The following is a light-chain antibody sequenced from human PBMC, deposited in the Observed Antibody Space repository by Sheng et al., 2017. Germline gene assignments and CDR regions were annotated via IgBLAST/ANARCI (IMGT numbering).Light chain of an antibody. CDR1: QTITNNY. CDR2: GVS. V-gene: IGKV3-20*01. Sequence: EIVLTQSPGTLSLSPGERATLSCRASQTITNNYLAWYQQKPGQAPRLLIFGVSHRATGIPDRFSGSGSGTDFSLTITSLEPEDFAVYYCQHYDTSPWTFGQGTEVEIK. J-gene: IGKJ1*01. CDR3: QHYDTSPWT.